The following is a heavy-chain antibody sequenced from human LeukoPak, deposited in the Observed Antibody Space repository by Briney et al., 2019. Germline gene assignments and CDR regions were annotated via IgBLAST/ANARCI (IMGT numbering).Heavy chain of an antibody. J-gene: IGHJ4*02. V-gene: IGHV1-2*02. Sequence: ASVKVSCKASGYTFTGYYMHWVRQAPGQGLEWMGWINPNSGGTNYAQKFQGRVTMTRDTSISTAYMELSRLRSDDTAVYYCARGMDTIFGVVSKRKGGLLDYWGQGTLVTVSS. CDR1: GYTFTGYY. D-gene: IGHD3-3*01. CDR3: ARGMDTIFGVVSKRKGGLLDY. CDR2: INPNSGGT.